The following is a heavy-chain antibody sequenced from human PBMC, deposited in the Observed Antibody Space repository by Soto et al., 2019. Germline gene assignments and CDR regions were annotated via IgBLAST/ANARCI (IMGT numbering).Heavy chain of an antibody. J-gene: IGHJ4*02. Sequence: EVQLVESGGGLVQPGGSLRLSCAASGFTFSYYSMNWVRQAPGKGLEWVSYISSSSSTIYYADSVKGRFTISRDNAKNSLYLQMNSLRDEDTAVYYCARDPPYSGSYLDDYWGQGTLFTVSS. D-gene: IGHD1-26*01. CDR1: GFTFSYYS. CDR2: ISSSSSTI. CDR3: ARDPPYSGSYLDDY. V-gene: IGHV3-48*02.